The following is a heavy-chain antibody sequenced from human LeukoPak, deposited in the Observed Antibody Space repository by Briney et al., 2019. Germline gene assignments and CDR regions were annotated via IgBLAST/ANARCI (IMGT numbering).Heavy chain of an antibody. CDR3: ARQDSGGYFYFDN. J-gene: IGHJ4*02. Sequence: GESLKISCKGSGYSFSSYWISWVRQMPGKGLEWMGRIDPSDSYINYSPSFQGHVTISADKSISTAYLQWRSLKPSDSAMYYCARQDSGGYFYFDNWGQGTLVTVSS. CDR1: GYSFSSYW. V-gene: IGHV5-10-1*01. D-gene: IGHD3-22*01. CDR2: IDPSDSYI.